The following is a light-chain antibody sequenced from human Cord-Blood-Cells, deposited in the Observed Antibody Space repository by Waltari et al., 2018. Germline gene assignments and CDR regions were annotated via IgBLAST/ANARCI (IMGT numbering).Light chain of an antibody. CDR3: CSYAGSSTLV. J-gene: IGLJ2*01. CDR1: RNDVGSYNL. CDR2: EGS. V-gene: IGLV2-23*01. Sequence: QSALTQPPSVSASPGQSITISCTVTRNDVGSYNLVSWYQQHPGKAPQLMIYEGSTRPSGVSNRFSGSKSGNTASLTISGLQAEDEADYYCCSYAGSSTLVFGGGTKLTVL.